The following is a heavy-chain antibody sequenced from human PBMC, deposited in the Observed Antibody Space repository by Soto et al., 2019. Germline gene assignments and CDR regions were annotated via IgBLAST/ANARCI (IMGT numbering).Heavy chain of an antibody. D-gene: IGHD6-13*01. CDR3: ARETAAAAVIDY. V-gene: IGHV3-9*01. CDR2: ISWNSGMI. CDR1: GFSFDDYA. J-gene: IGHJ4*01. Sequence: PGGSLRLSCAASGFSFDDYAMHWVLQAPGKGLEWVSGISWNSGMIVYADSVKGRFTISRDNAKNSLYLQMNSLRAEDTAVYYCARETAAAAVIDYWGQGTLVTVSS.